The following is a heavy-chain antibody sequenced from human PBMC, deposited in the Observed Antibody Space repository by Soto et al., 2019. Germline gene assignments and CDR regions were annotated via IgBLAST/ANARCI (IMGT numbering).Heavy chain of an antibody. V-gene: IGHV3-74*01. D-gene: IGHD2-21*01. J-gene: IGHJ4*03. CDR2: INTDGRET. Sequence: GVLRLSCAASGFIFSNYWMHWVRQVPGKGLVWVSRINTDGRETNYADSVKGRFTVSRDNAKNTQFLQMNSLRVEDTAVYYCARDGEGYWGQGTLVTVSS. CDR3: ARDGEGY. CDR1: GFIFSNYW.